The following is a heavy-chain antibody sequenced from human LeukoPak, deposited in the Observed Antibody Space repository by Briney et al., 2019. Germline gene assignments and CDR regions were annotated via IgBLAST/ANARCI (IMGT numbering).Heavy chain of an antibody. D-gene: IGHD5-12*01. V-gene: IGHV5-51*01. CDR2: IYPRDSDT. CDR3: ARITGGYERTPFDY. Sequence: PGESLKISCQGSGYSFNSYWIGWVRQLPGKGLRWMGLIYPRDSDTIYSPSSQGLATLSVDKSLNTAYLQWSSLKASDTAIYYCARITGGYERTPFDYWGQGTLVTVSS. J-gene: IGHJ4*02. CDR1: GYSFNSYW.